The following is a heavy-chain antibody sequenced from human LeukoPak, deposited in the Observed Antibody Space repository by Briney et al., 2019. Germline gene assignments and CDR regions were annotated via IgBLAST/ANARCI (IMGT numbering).Heavy chain of an antibody. CDR2: IYSDGRT. V-gene: IGHV3-53*01. D-gene: IGHD2-15*01. Sequence: GGSLRLSCAASGLTVSSNAVRWVRHAPGKGLEWVSVIYSDGRTYYADSVKGRFTISRDKSKNTLFLQMNSLRAEDTGVYYCARDSSGYLSFDYWGQGALVTVSS. J-gene: IGHJ4*02. CDR1: GLTVSSNA. CDR3: ARDSSGYLSFDY.